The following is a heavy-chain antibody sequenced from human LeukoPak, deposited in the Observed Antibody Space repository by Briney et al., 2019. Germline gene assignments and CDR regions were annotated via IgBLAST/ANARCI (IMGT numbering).Heavy chain of an antibody. V-gene: IGHV3-23*01. Sequence: GGSLRLSCAASGFTFNNYGMSWVRQAPGKGLEWVSGISGSGHNTYYADSVKGRFTISRDNSKNTLYLQMNSLRAEDTAVFYCAKPDGDYVGQLDAYIWGQGTMVTVSS. J-gene: IGHJ3*02. CDR3: AKPDGDYVGQLDAYI. CDR2: ISGSGHNT. D-gene: IGHD4-17*01. CDR1: GFTFNNYG.